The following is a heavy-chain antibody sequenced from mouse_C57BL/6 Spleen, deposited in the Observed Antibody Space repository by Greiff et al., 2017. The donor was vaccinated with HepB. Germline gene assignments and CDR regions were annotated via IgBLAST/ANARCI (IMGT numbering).Heavy chain of an antibody. CDR2: IDPENGDT. CDR3: TTLDGYHLAY. CDR1: GFNIKDDY. V-gene: IGHV14-4*01. Sequence: VQLQQSGAELVRPGASVKLSCTASGFNIKDDYMHWVKQRPEQGLEWIGWIDPENGDTEYASKFQGKATITADTSSNTAYLQLSSLTSEVTAVYYCTTLDGYHLAYWGQGTLVTVSA. D-gene: IGHD2-3*01. J-gene: IGHJ3*01.